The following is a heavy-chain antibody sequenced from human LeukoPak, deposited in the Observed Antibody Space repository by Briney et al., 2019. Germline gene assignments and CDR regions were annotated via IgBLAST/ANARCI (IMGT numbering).Heavy chain of an antibody. V-gene: IGHV3-30*18. CDR1: GFTFSSYG. CDR2: ISYDGSNK. J-gene: IGHJ4*02. Sequence: GGSLRLSCAASGFTFSSYGMHWVRQAPGKGLEWVAVISYDGSNKYYADSVKGRFTISRDNSKNTLYLQMNSLRAEDTAVYYCAKVLDDYVWGSYRYDSFDYWGQGTLVTVSS. CDR3: AKVLDDYVWGSYRYDSFDY. D-gene: IGHD3-16*02.